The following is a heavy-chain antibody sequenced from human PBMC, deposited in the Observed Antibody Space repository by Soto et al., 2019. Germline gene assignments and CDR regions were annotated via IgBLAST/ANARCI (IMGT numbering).Heavy chain of an antibody. Sequence: PGASVKVSCKASGYTFTGYYMHWVRQAPGQGLEWMGWINPNSGGTNYAQKFQGRVTMTRDTSISTAYMELSRLRSDDTAVYYCARDIVVVPAATTPASHYYYGMDVWGQGTTVTVSS. V-gene: IGHV1-2*02. CDR1: GYTFTGYY. J-gene: IGHJ6*02. CDR3: ARDIVVVPAATTPASHYYYGMDV. D-gene: IGHD2-2*01. CDR2: INPNSGGT.